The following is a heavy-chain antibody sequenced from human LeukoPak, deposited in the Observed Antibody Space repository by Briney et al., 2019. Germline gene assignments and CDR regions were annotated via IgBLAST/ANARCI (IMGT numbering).Heavy chain of an antibody. Sequence: PGGSLRLSCAASGFTFDDYAMHWVRQAPGKGLEWVSGISWNSGSIGYADSVKGRFTISRDNAKNSLYLQMNSLRAEDTALYYCAKALDYGSGSYPFDYWGRGTTVTVSS. V-gene: IGHV3-9*01. CDR1: GFTFDDYA. J-gene: IGHJ4*03. D-gene: IGHD3-10*01. CDR2: ISWNSGSI. CDR3: AKALDYGSGSYPFDY.